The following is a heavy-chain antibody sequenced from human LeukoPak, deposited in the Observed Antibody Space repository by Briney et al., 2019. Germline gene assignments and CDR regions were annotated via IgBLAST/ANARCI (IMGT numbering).Heavy chain of an antibody. CDR3: ARVLRNYYYYMDV. V-gene: IGHV4-34*01. D-gene: IGHD5/OR15-5a*01. Sequence: SETLSLTCAVYGGSFSGYYWSWIRQPPGKGLEWIGEISHSGSTNYNPSLKSRVTISVDTSKNQFSLKLSSVTAADTAVYYCARVLRNYYYYMDVWGKGTTVTVSS. CDR2: ISHSGST. J-gene: IGHJ6*03. CDR1: GGSFSGYY.